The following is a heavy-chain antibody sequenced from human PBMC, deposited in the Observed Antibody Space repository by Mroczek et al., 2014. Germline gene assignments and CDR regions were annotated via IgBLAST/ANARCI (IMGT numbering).Heavy chain of an antibody. CDR1: GGSFSGYY. D-gene: IGHD5-24*01. V-gene: IGHV4-34*01. CDR2: INHSGST. CDR3: ARGARWLQLWPSRGPFDY. J-gene: IGHJ4*02. Sequence: QVQLQQWGAGLLKPSETLSLTCAVYGGSFSGYYWSWIRQPPGKGLEWIGEINHSGSTNYNPSLKSRVTISVDTSKNQFSLKLSSVTAADTAVYYCARGARWLQLWPSRGPFDYWGQGTLVTVSS.